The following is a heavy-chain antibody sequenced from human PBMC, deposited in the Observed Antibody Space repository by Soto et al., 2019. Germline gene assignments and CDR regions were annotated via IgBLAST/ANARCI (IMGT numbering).Heavy chain of an antibody. CDR3: GRSSYDSSGAVIYGMDV. V-gene: IGHV1-69*01. CDR1: GGTLTRHA. Sequence: QVQLVQSGAEVKKPGSSVKVSCKASGGTLTRHAISWVRQAPGLGLELMGVIIPMFGRTYYAQRFEGRVTVTADEYTSTVYMELSSLTSEDTAMYYCGRSSYDSSGAVIYGMDVWGQGTTVTVS. CDR2: IIPMFGRT. D-gene: IGHD3-22*01. J-gene: IGHJ6*02.